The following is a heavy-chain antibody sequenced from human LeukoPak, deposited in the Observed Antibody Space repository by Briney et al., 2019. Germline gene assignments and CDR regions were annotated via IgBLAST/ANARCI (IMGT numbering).Heavy chain of an antibody. D-gene: IGHD1-26*01. CDR2: ISAYNGDT. CDR3: ARLGRYHLFSYMDV. J-gene: IGHJ6*03. Sequence: AASVKVSCKASGFTFTAYGINWRRQAPGQGLEWMGWISAYNGDTKYAQKVQGRVSMTTDTSTNTAYMEVRSLRADDTAVYYCARLGRYHLFSYMDVWGKGTTVTVSS. V-gene: IGHV1-18*01. CDR1: GFTFTAYG.